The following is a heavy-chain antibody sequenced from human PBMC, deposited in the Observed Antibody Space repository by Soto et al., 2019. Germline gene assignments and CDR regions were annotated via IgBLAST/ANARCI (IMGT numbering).Heavy chain of an antibody. V-gene: IGHV3-30-3*01. CDR3: ARGGRR. CDR2: ISSDGSNK. CDR1: GFTFSTYA. J-gene: IGHJ4*02. Sequence: QVQLVESGGGVVQPGRSLRLSCAASGFTFSTYAMHWVRQAPGKGLEWVAVISSDGSNKYYADSVKGRFTIYRDNSKNTLYLQMNSLGAEDTAMYYCARGGRRWGQGTLVTVSS. D-gene: IGHD3-16*01.